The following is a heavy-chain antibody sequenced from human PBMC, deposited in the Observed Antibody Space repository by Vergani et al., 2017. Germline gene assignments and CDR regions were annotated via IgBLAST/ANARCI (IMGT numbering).Heavy chain of an antibody. Sequence: EVQLVESGGGLVQPGGSLRLSCAASGCTFSSYWMSWVRQAPGKGLEWVANIKQDGSEKYYVDSVKGRFTISRDNAKNSLYLQMNSLRAEDTAVYYCARVRAVAGSFYGMDVWGQGTTVTVSS. D-gene: IGHD6-19*01. J-gene: IGHJ6*02. V-gene: IGHV3-7*01. CDR2: IKQDGSEK. CDR3: ARVRAVAGSFYGMDV. CDR1: GCTFSSYW.